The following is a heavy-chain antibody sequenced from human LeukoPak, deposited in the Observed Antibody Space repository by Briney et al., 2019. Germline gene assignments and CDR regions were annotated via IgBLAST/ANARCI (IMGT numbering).Heavy chain of an antibody. CDR3: ARHGSGRYYPAEGRVDY. Sequence: ASVKVSCKAFGYGFTSYCIHWVRQAPGQGLEWMGIINPSVGGTTYARKFQGRVTMTRDTSTSTVYMELSSLRSEDTAVYYCARHGSGRYYPAEGRVDYWGQGTLVTVSS. CDR1: GYGFTSYC. V-gene: IGHV1-46*03. J-gene: IGHJ4*02. CDR2: INPSVGGT. D-gene: IGHD3-10*01.